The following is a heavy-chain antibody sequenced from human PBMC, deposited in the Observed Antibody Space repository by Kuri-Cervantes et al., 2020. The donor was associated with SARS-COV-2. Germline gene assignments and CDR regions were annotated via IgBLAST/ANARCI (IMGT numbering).Heavy chain of an antibody. V-gene: IGHV4-39*01. CDR2: IYYSGST. Sequence: SETLSLTCTVSGGSISSSSYYWGWIRQPPGRGLEWIGSIYYSGSTYYNPSLKSRVTISVDTSKNQFSLKLSSVTAADTAVHYCATGYCSSTSCYPMDWFDPWGQGTLVTVSS. CDR3: ATGYCSSTSCYPMDWFDP. D-gene: IGHD2-2*01. J-gene: IGHJ5*02. CDR1: GGSISSSSYY.